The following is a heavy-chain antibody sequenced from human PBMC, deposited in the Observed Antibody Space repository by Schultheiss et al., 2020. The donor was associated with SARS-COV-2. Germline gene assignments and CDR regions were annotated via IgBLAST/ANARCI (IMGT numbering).Heavy chain of an antibody. CDR2: IYHSGST. J-gene: IGHJ6*03. Sequence: SETLSLTCAVYGGSFSGYYWSWIRQPPGKGLEWIGYIYHSGSTYYNPSLKSRVTISVDRSKNQFSLKLSSVTAADTAVYYCARVHYYDSSGYSRRYYYYYMDVWGKGTTVTVSS. D-gene: IGHD3-22*01. CDR1: GGSFSGYY. CDR3: ARVHYYDSSGYSRRYYYYYMDV. V-gene: IGHV4-30-2*01.